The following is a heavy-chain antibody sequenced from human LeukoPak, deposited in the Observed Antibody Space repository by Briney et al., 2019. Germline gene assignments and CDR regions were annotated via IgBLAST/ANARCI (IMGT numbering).Heavy chain of an antibody. J-gene: IGHJ4*02. V-gene: IGHV1-2*02. CDR3: AREIGPIQLHLWGSAFDY. CDR1: GYTFTSYY. CDR2: INPHSGGT. Sequence: ASVKVSCKASGYTFTSYYMHWVRQAPGQGLEWMGWINPHSGGTNYAPKFQGRVSMTRDTSTSTVYMELSSLRSEDTAVYYCAREIGPIQLHLWGSAFDYWGQGTLVTVSS. D-gene: IGHD5-24*01.